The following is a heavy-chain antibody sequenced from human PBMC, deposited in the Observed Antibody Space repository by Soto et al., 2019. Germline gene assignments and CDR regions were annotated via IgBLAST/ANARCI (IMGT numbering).Heavy chain of an antibody. CDR3: ARVGLWGISYDSGINWFDP. CDR2: LHYSGST. J-gene: IGHJ5*02. CDR1: GGSIRSYH. D-gene: IGHD3-10*01. V-gene: IGHV4-59*01. Sequence: QVQLQESGPGLVKPSENLSLTCIVSGGSIRSYHWSWVRQPPGKGLEWLGYLHYSGSTNYNPSLKSRVTISVDTSKNQFSLTLSSVTAADTAVYYCARVGLWGISYDSGINWFDPWGQGTLVTVSS.